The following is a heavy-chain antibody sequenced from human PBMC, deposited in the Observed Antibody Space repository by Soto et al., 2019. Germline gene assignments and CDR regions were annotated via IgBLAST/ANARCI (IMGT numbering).Heavy chain of an antibody. CDR1: GVSMNSYY. J-gene: IGHJ4*02. CDR3: ARDLTAAGWFDY. Sequence: SETLSLTCTVSGVSMNSYYWSWIRQPPGKGLEWIGYIYYSGSTTYNPSLKSRVTMSVDTSKKQFSLKLTSVTAADTAVYYCARDLTAAGWFDYWGQGALVTVSS. CDR2: IYYSGST. D-gene: IGHD6-13*01. V-gene: IGHV4-59*01.